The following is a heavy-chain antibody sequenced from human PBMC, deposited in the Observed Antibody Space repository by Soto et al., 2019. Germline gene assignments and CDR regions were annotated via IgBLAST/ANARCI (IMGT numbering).Heavy chain of an antibody. CDR1: GGTFSSYA. J-gene: IGHJ6*02. Sequence: ASVKVSCKASGGTFSSYAISWVRQAPGQGLEWMGGIIPIFGTANYAQKFQGRVTITADESTSTAYMELSSLRSEDTAVYYCALGDYSSGWLNYGMGVWGQGTTVTVSS. CDR2: IIPIFGTA. V-gene: IGHV1-69*13. CDR3: ALGDYSSGWLNYGMGV. D-gene: IGHD6-19*01.